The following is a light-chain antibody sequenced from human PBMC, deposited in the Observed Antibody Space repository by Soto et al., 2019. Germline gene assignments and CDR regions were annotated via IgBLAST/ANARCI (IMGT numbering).Light chain of an antibody. Sequence: IQGAQWASSQPACVVGRVTNTCGAGQSITTDLTWYQHKPGKAPKLLMHDASSLDSGVPSRFSGSGSGTDFALTISSLEPKDFAAYFCQQSCRTPQTFGQGTKVDI. CDR2: DAS. CDR3: QQSCRTPQT. V-gene: IGKV1-39*01. J-gene: IGKJ1*01. CDR1: QSITTD.